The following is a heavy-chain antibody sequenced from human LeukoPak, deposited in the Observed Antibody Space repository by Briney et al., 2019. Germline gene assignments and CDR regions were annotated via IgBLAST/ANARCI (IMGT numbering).Heavy chain of an antibody. V-gene: IGHV4-38-2*02. J-gene: IGHJ5*02. CDR1: GYSIDSVYY. CDR2: IYHSGST. D-gene: IGHD3-3*01. Sequence: PSETLSLTCTVSGYSIDSVYYWGWIRQPPGKGLEWIGSIYHSGSTNYNPSLKSRVTISVDTSKNQFSLKLSSVTAADTAVYYCATLYDFWSGYPVNWFDPWGQGTLVTVSS. CDR3: ATLYDFWSGYPVNWFDP.